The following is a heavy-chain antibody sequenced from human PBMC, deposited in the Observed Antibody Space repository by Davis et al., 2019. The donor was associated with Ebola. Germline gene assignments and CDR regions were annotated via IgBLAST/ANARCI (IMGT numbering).Heavy chain of an antibody. CDR3: ARGVNRACFDD. V-gene: IGHV3-74*01. CDR2: VTGDRNT. J-gene: IGHJ4*02. CDR1: GFTFSHYC. D-gene: IGHD3-10*01. Sequence: HTWGSLRLSCVGSGFTFSHYCMHWVRQAPGRGLVWVARVTGDRNTFYADSVKDRVTISRDNAKSTLYLQMSSLRVEDTAVYYCARGVNRACFDDWGQGTLVTVSS.